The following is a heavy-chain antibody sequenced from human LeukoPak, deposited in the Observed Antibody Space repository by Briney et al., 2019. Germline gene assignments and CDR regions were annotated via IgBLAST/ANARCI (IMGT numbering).Heavy chain of an antibody. D-gene: IGHD3-16*01. Sequence: PSETLSLTCTVSGGSISSSSYYWGWIRQPPGKGLEWIGSIYYSGSTYYNPSLKSRVTISVDTSKNQFSLKLSSVTAADTAVYFCARDQSFGYYYYYYMDVWGKGTTVTVSS. J-gene: IGHJ6*03. CDR1: GGSISSSSYY. V-gene: IGHV4-39*07. CDR2: IYYSGST. CDR3: ARDQSFGYYYYYYMDV.